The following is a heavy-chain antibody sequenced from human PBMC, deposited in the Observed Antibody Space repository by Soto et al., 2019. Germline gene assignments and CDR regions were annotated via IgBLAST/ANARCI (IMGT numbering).Heavy chain of an antibody. CDR2: ISYDGSDK. J-gene: IGHJ4*02. CDR3: VGGQYYFDY. Sequence: QVQLVESGGGVVQPGRSLRLSCAASGFPFTSYGMHWVREGPDKGLEWVAIISYDGSDKYYADSVKGRFTISRDNSKNTLYRQMNSLRPEDTALYDCVGGQYYFDYRGQGTLVIVSS. V-gene: IGHV3-30*03. D-gene: IGHD3-10*01. CDR1: GFPFTSYG.